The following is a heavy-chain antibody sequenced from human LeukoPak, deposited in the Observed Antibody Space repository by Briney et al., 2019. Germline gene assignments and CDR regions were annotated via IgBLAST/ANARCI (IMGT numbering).Heavy chain of an antibody. J-gene: IGHJ4*02. Sequence: GGSLRLSCAASGLIFNTYWISWVRQAPGKGLEWLATINQDGSEKYYVDSVKGRFTISRDNAKNSLFLQTNSMRAEDTAVYYCTTFYTRLTDYWGQGTLVTVSS. V-gene: IGHV3-7*05. D-gene: IGHD2/OR15-2a*01. CDR3: TTFYTRLTDY. CDR2: INQDGSEK. CDR1: GLIFNTYW.